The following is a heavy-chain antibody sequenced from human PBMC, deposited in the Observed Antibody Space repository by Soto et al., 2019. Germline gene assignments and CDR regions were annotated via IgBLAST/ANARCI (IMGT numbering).Heavy chain of an antibody. D-gene: IGHD6-13*01. CDR1: GSTFSSYG. V-gene: IGHV3-30*18. Sequence: GGSLRLSCAASGSTFSSYGMHWVRQAPGKGLEWVAVISYDGSNKYYADSVKGRFTISRDNSKNTLYLQMNSLRAEDTAVYYCAKAWHSRSWYGRHYFYGMDVWGQGTTVTVSS. J-gene: IGHJ6*02. CDR3: AKAWHSRSWYGRHYFYGMDV. CDR2: ISYDGSNK.